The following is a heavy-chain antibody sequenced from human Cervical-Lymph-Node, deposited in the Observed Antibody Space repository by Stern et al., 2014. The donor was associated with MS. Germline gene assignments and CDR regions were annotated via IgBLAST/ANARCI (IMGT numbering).Heavy chain of an antibody. J-gene: IGHJ5*02. D-gene: IGHD2-2*01. CDR3: ARESSLRSLDP. CDR2: VYYSGRT. Sequence: QVQLQESGPGLVRPSQTLSLTCSVSGGFISSGGYFWSWIRQHPGKGLAWVGNVYYSGRTNYNPSLNSRLTISLDTSKNQFFLKLTSVTAADTAVYYCARESSLRSLDPWGQGTLVTVSS. CDR1: GGFISSGGYF. V-gene: IGHV4-31*03.